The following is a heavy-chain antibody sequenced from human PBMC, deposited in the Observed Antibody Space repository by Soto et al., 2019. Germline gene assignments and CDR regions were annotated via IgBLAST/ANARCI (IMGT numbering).Heavy chain of an antibody. CDR3: ARLPRDCNKTSCYYADH. J-gene: IGHJ4*02. V-gene: IGHV5-51*01. CDR2: MYPGDSYT. D-gene: IGHD3-3*01. Sequence: PVESLKISCRGSGYYFNTNWFGWVRQLPGRCLEWVGIMYPGDSYTRYNPSLQGHVTLSVDVTVSTAFLQWRSLETSDTGMYFCARLPRDCNKTSCYYADHWGQGTQVTVSS. CDR1: GYYFNTNW.